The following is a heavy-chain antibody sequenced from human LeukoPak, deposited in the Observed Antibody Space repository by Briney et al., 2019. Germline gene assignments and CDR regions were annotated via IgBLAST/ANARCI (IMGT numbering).Heavy chain of an antibody. Sequence: SETLSLTCTVSGGSITSYYWSWIRQPPGKGLEWNGYIYYSGSTNYNPSLKSRVTISVDTSRNQFSLKLSSVTAADTAVYYCARRGANSGSYSHFDLWGRGTLVTVSS. CDR2: IYYSGST. D-gene: IGHD1-26*01. J-gene: IGHJ2*01. V-gene: IGHV4-59*01. CDR3: ARRGANSGSYSHFDL. CDR1: GGSITSYY.